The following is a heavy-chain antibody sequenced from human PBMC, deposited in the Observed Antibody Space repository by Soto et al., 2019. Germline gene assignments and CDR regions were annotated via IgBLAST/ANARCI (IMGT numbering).Heavy chain of an antibody. Sequence: QVQLQQWGAGLLKPSETLSLTCAVYGGSFSGYYWSWIRQPPGKGLEWIGEINHSGSTNYNPSLKSRVTISVDTSKNQFSLKLSSVTAADTAVYYCARGLGRRGRYFDLWGRGTLVTVSS. CDR3: ARGLGRRGRYFDL. J-gene: IGHJ2*01. V-gene: IGHV4-34*01. CDR2: INHSGST. CDR1: GGSFSGYY. D-gene: IGHD7-27*01.